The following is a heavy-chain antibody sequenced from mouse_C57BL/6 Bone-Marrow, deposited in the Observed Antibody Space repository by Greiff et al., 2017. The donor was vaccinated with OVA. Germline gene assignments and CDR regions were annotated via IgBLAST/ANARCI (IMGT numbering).Heavy chain of an antibody. V-gene: IGHV1-26*01. Sequence: EVQLQQSGPELVKPGASVKISCKASGYTFTDYYMNWVKQSHGKSLAWIGDINPNNGGTSYNQKFKGKATLTVDKSSSTAYMELRSLTSEDSAVYYCARGGLRTAYYFDDWGQGTTLTVSS. J-gene: IGHJ2*01. D-gene: IGHD2-2*01. CDR1: GYTFTDYY. CDR2: INPNNGGT. CDR3: ARGGLRTAYYFDD.